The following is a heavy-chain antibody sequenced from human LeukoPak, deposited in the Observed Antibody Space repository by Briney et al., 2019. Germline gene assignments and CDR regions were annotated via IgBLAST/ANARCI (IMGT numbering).Heavy chain of an antibody. CDR2: INSDGSRT. Sequence: GGSLRLSCAASKFSFSSYWMHWVRQAPGKGLVWVSRINSDGSRTNYADSVKGRFTISRDNSKNTLYLQMNSLRAEDTAVYYCAKGYSYGFDYWGQGTLVTVSS. V-gene: IGHV3-74*01. D-gene: IGHD5-18*01. J-gene: IGHJ4*02. CDR3: AKGYSYGFDY. CDR1: KFSFSSYW.